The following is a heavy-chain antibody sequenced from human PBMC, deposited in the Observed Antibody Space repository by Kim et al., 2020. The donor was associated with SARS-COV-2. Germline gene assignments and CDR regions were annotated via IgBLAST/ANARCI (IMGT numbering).Heavy chain of an antibody. CDR2: ITGSAATS. CDR3: AKLQGYYYDSSGVYGLDV. Sequence: GGSLRLSCAASGFLFNTYGMNWVRQAPGKGLEWVSSITGSAATSYYADSVKGRFSISRDNSKNTLYLQMNSLRPEDTAVYYCAKLQGYYYDSSGVYGLDVWGQGTTVTVSS. J-gene: IGHJ6*02. CDR1: GFLFNTYG. D-gene: IGHD3-22*01. V-gene: IGHV3-23*01.